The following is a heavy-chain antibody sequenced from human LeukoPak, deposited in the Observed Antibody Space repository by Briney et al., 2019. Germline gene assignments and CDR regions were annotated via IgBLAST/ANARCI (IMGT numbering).Heavy chain of an antibody. Sequence: GASVKVSCKASGGTFSNYAISWVRQAPGQGLEWMGGIIPIFGTANYAQKFQGRVTITADESTSTAYMELSSLRSEDTAVYYCARDRNRDFDYWGQGTLVTVSS. CDR1: GGTFSNYA. CDR3: ARDRNRDFDY. J-gene: IGHJ4*02. D-gene: IGHD1-14*01. CDR2: IIPIFGTA. V-gene: IGHV1-69*13.